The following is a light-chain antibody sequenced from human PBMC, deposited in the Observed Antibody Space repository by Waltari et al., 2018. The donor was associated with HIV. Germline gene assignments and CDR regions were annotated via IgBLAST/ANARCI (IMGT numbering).Light chain of an antibody. CDR2: SNN. V-gene: IGLV1-44*01. J-gene: IGLJ3*02. Sequence: QSVLTQPTSASGTPGQKITISCSGNISNIGSNSVNWYQQFSGAAPKLRIFSNNQHPTGVPALFSGSKSGSAASLAISGLRSDDEAIYHCATWDDTLSGPVFGGGTKLTVL. CDR3: ATWDDTLSGPV. CDR1: ISNIGSNS.